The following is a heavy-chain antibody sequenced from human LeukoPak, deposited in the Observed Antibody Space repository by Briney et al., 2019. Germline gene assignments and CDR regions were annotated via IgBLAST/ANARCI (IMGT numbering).Heavy chain of an antibody. D-gene: IGHD2/OR15-2a*01. V-gene: IGHV4-61*05. CDR1: GGSISSSSYY. CDR3: ATGYYEPFAN. J-gene: IGHJ4*02. CDR2: ISDTGKT. Sequence: TSETLSLTCTVSGGSISSSSYYWGWIRQPPGKGLEWIGYISDTGKTESNPSLKSRVTISLDTSKKQFSLRLRSLTAADSAVYYCATGYYEPFANWGPGTLVTVSS.